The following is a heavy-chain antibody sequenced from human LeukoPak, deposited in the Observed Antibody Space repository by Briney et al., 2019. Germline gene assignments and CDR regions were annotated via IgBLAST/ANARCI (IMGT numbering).Heavy chain of an antibody. J-gene: IGHJ6*02. D-gene: IGHD3-22*01. CDR2: MYYSGST. Sequence: PGTPSLTCTVSGVAICGSNYYWAWIRHPPGKGLEWIGGMYYSGSTNYNPSLKSRVAISADTSKNQFFLQVSSVTAADTAAYYCASHASDSSGFYNYYGMDVWGQGTTVTVSS. CDR3: ASHASDSSGFYNYYGMDV. CDR1: GVAICGSNYY. V-gene: IGHV4-39*01.